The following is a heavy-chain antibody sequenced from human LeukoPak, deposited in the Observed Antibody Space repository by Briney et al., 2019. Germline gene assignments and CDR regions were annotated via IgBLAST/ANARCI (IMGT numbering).Heavy chain of an antibody. CDR1: GYTFTSYA. CDR3: ARGGSGSAYYFDY. Sequence: ASVKVSCKASGYTFTSYAMHWVRQAPGQRLEWMGWINAGNGNTKYSQKFQGRITITRDTSVSTAYMELSSLRSEDTAVYYCARGGSGSAYYFDYWGQGTLVTVSS. J-gene: IGHJ4*02. CDR2: INAGNGNT. D-gene: IGHD3-10*01. V-gene: IGHV1-3*01.